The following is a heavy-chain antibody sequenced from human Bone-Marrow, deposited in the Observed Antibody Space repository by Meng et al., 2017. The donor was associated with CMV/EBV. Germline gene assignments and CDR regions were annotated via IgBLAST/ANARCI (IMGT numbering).Heavy chain of an antibody. Sequence: GESLKISCVASGFTFSGSAMHWVRQASGKGLEWFGRIRIKANCYETSYAALVKGRFTISRDDSKKTAYLQMNSLESEDTAVYYCASSTGARYCGNRGNYSDYFYYGMDVWGQGTTVTVSS. V-gene: IGHV3-73*01. J-gene: IGHJ6*02. CDR3: ASSTGARYCGNRGNYSDYFYYGMDV. CDR1: GFTFSGSA. CDR2: IRIKANCYET. D-gene: IGHD2-21*01.